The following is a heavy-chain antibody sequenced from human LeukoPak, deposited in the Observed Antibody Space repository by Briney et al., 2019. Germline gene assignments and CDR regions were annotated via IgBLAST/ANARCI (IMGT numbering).Heavy chain of an antibody. CDR2: IYHSGST. CDR3: ARGTSYCTNGVCYREGMDV. CDR1: GGSFSSGGYS. D-gene: IGHD2-8*01. J-gene: IGHJ6*02. Sequence: SQTLSLTCAVSGGSFSSGGYSWSWIRQPPGKGLEWIGYIYHSGSTYYNPSLKSRVTISVDRSKNQFSLKLSSVTAADTAVYYCARGTSYCTNGVCYREGMDVWGQGTTVTVSS. V-gene: IGHV4-30-2*01.